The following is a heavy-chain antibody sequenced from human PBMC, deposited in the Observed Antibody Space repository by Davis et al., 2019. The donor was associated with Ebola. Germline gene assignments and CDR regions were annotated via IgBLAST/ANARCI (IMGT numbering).Heavy chain of an antibody. V-gene: IGHV4-59*01. Sequence: PSETLSLTCTVSGGSISSYYWSWIRQPPGKGLEWIGYIYYSGSTNYNPSLKSRVTISVDTSKNQFSLKLSSVTAADTAVYYCARTVVPAAIRPLGVILDYYYYMDVWGKGTTVTVSS. CDR2: IYYSGST. CDR1: GGSISSYY. CDR3: ARTVVPAAIRPLGVILDYYYYMDV. J-gene: IGHJ6*03. D-gene: IGHD2-2*02.